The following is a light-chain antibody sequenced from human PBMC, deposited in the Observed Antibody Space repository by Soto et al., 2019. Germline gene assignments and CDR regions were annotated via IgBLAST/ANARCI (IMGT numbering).Light chain of an antibody. Sequence: EIVLTQSPSTLSLSPGERATLSCRASQSVNIYLAWYQQKPGQAPRLLICDASNRATGIPARFSGSGSGTDFTLTISRLEHEDTAVYYCQQHSDSRVTFGAGTKVELK. CDR3: QQHSDSRVT. V-gene: IGKV3-11*01. J-gene: IGKJ4*01. CDR1: QSVNIY. CDR2: DAS.